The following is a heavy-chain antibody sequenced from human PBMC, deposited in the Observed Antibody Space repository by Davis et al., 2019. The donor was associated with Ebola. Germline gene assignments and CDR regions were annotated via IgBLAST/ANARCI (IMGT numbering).Heavy chain of an antibody. Sequence: GGSLRLSCAASGFTFSSYGMHWVRQAPGKGLEWVAVIWYDGSNKYYADSVKGRFTISRDNSKNTLYLQMNSLRAEDTAVYYCARDPHGYYYYGMDVWGQGTTVTVSS. CDR2: IWYDGSNK. V-gene: IGHV3-33*01. J-gene: IGHJ6*02. CDR3: ARDPHGYYYYGMDV. CDR1: GFTFSSYG.